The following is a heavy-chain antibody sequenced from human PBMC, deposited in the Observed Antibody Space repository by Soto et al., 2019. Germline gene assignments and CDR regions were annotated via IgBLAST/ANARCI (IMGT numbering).Heavy chain of an antibody. CDR2: MNEDGRQR. CDR1: GFTFSIYW. CDR3: AKEYNGGPDA. Sequence: EVQVVESGGGLVQPGGSLRLSCATSGFTFSIYWMTWVRQAPGKGLEWVANMNEDGRQRYYLDSVKGRFTISRDNAKKSLYLQMNNVRVDDTAVYYCAKEYNGGPDAWGQGTLVTVSS. V-gene: IGHV3-7*04. J-gene: IGHJ5*02. D-gene: IGHD1-1*01.